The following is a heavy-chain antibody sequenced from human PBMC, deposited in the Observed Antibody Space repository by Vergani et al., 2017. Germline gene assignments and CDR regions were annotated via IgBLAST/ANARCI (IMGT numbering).Heavy chain of an antibody. J-gene: IGHJ4*02. D-gene: IGHD2-21*02. Sequence: QVHLVESGGGVVQPGRSLRLSCVVSGFTSSYYGMHWVRQAPGKGLEWVAVISYDGTQKYYADSVKGRFTVSRDNSKDILYLQMDSLRSEDTALYYCAKYLRDSTDGLPDSWGPGTLVIVSS. CDR1: GFTSSYYG. V-gene: IGHV3-30*18. CDR2: ISYDGTQK. CDR3: AKYLRDSTDGLPDS.